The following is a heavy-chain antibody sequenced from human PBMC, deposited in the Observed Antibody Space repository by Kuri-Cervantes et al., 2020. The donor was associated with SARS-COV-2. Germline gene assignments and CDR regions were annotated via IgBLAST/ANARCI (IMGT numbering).Heavy chain of an antibody. J-gene: IGHJ6*03. CDR2: ISGSGGST. CDR1: GFTFSSYA. CDR3: ARGWDHYYYYYMDV. Sequence: GGSLRLSCAASGFTFSSYAMSWVRQAPGKGLEWVSAISGSGGSTYYADSVKGRFTISRDNAKNSLYLQMNSLRAEDTAVYYCARGWDHYYYYYMDVWGKGTTVTVSS. V-gene: IGHV3-23*01. D-gene: IGHD1-26*01.